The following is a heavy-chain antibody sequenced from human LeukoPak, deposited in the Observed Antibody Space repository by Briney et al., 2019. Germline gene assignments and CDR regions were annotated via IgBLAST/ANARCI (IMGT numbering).Heavy chain of an antibody. V-gene: IGHV5-51*01. Sequence: GESLKISCKASGYSFTNYWIAWVRQMPGKGPEWMGVIHPGDSKSGYNPSFQGQVTISADKSISTAYLQWSSLKASDTAMYYCARNQYSGTFYNAFDIWGQGTMVTVS. CDR3: ARNQYSGTFYNAFDI. J-gene: IGHJ3*02. CDR2: IHPGDSKS. D-gene: IGHD1-26*01. CDR1: GYSFTNYW.